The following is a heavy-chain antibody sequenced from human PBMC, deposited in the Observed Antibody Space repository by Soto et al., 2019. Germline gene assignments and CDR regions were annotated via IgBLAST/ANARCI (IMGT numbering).Heavy chain of an antibody. CDR2: IMPIFGTT. D-gene: IGHD6-19*01. V-gene: IGHV1-69*13. J-gene: IGHJ5*02. CDR1: GGNFTSHG. CDR3: ARVSGRGWYNWFDP. Sequence: ASVKVSCKASGGNFTSHGVSWVRQAPGQGLEFMGGIMPIFGTTNYAQKFRGGVTITADEPTSTVYMELRSLRSEDTAVYYCARVSGRGWYNWFDPWGQGTPVTVSS.